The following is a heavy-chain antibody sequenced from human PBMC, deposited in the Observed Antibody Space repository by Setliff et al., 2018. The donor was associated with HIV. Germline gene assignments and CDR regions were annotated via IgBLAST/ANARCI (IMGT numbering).Heavy chain of an antibody. CDR2: IYTSGST. D-gene: IGHD6-19*01. Sequence: PSETLSLTCTVSGGSISSGSYFWTWIRQPAGKGLEWIGRIYTSGSTNYSPSLKSRVTMSIDTSKNQFSLRLTSVTAADTAMYHCARDRSSGWSKDWFDTWGQGILVTVSS. J-gene: IGHJ5*02. CDR3: ARDRSSGWSKDWFDT. CDR1: GGSISSGSYF. V-gene: IGHV4-61*02.